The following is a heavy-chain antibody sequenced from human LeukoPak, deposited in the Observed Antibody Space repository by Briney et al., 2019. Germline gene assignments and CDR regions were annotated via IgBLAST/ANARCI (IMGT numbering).Heavy chain of an antibody. CDR2: IKQDGSGK. V-gene: IGHV3-7*01. D-gene: IGHD6-6*01. J-gene: IGHJ4*02. CDR3: ARPPYSSSSDY. Sequence: GGSLRLSCAASGFTFSSYWMSWVRQAPGKGLEWVANIKQDGSGKYYVDSVKGRFTISRDNAKNSLYLQMNSLRAEDTAVYYCARPPYSSSSDYWGQGTLVTVSS. CDR1: GFTFSSYW.